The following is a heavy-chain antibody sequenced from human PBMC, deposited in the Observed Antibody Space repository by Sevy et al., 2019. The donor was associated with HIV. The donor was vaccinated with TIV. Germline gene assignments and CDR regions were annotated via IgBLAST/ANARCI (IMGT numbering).Heavy chain of an antibody. D-gene: IGHD3-22*01. Sequence: GGSLRLSCAASGFDFRSYEMSWVRQAPGKGLQWVSYIDTTGTAIYADSVKGRFTISRDNAKNSLFLQMHGLRPDDTAVYYCVRDTHRSGYYGVTFPRASDLWGQGTLVTVSS. CDR2: IDTTGTAI. CDR3: VRDTHRSGYYGVTFPRASDL. J-gene: IGHJ5*02. CDR1: GFDFRSYE. V-gene: IGHV3-48*03.